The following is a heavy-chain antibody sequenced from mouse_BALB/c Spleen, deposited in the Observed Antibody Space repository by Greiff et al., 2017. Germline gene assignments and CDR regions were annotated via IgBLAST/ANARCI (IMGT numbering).Heavy chain of an antibody. CDR2: ISDGGSYT. CDR3: ARGGLLRYQAWFAY. J-gene: IGHJ3*01. CDR1: GFTFSDYY. Sequence: EVKLVESGGGLVKPGGSLKLSCAASGFTFSDYYMYWVRQTPEKRLEWVATISDGGSYTYYPDSVKGRFTISRDNAKNNLYLQMSSLKSEDTAMYYCARGGLLRYQAWFAYWGQGTLVTVSA. D-gene: IGHD1-1*01. V-gene: IGHV5-4*02.